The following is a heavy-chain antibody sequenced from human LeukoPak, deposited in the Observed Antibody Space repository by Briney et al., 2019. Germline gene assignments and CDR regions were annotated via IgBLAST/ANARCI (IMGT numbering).Heavy chain of an antibody. J-gene: IGHJ4*02. V-gene: IGHV4-4*07. CDR1: GGSISGYF. CDR2: IYSSGRT. D-gene: IGHD6-6*01. Sequence: SETLSLTCTVSGGSISGYFWTWIRQPAGKGPDWIGRIYSSGRTNYNPSLKSRVSMSVDTSKNQFSLKLSSVTAADTAVYYCARDTGSSAIGYWGQGTLVTVSS. CDR3: ARDTGSSAIGY.